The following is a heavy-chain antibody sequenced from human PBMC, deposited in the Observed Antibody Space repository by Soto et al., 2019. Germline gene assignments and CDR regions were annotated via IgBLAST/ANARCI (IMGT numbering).Heavy chain of an antibody. V-gene: IGHV5-51*01. CDR1: GYSFTSCW. Sequence: GEALKISCQASGYSFTSCWSGWVRQMPGKGLEWRGIIYPCDSDTRYSPSLQGQVTISADKSISTAHLQWSSLKASDTAMYYCARRGKYSSSWSPYYYGMDVWGQGTTVTVSS. CDR2: IYPCDSDT. J-gene: IGHJ6*02. D-gene: IGHD6-13*01. CDR3: ARRGKYSSSWSPYYYGMDV.